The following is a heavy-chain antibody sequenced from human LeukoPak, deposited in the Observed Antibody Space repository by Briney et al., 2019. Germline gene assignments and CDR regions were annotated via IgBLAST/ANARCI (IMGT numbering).Heavy chain of an antibody. J-gene: IGHJ4*02. D-gene: IGHD1-1*01. CDR3: ARDEYTRLDY. Sequence: GGSLRLSCAAPGFTFSSYWMHWVRQAPGKGLVWVSRINSEGSSTSYADSVKGRFTISRDHAKNTLYLQMNSLRAEDTAGYYCARDEYTRLDYWGQGTLVTVSS. CDR1: GFTFSSYW. V-gene: IGHV3-74*01. CDR2: INSEGSST.